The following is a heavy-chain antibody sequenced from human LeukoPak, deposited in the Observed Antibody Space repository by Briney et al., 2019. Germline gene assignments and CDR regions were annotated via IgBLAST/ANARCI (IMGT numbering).Heavy chain of an antibody. Sequence: ASVKVSCKASGYTFTSYGISWVRQAPGQGLEWMGWISAYNGNTNYAQKLQGRVTMTTDTSTSTAYMELRSLRSDDTAVYYCAAGFYSSGWFSFDYWGQGTLVTVSS. CDR2: ISAYNGNT. V-gene: IGHV1-18*01. D-gene: IGHD6-19*01. CDR3: AAGFYSSGWFSFDY. CDR1: GYTFTSYG. J-gene: IGHJ4*02.